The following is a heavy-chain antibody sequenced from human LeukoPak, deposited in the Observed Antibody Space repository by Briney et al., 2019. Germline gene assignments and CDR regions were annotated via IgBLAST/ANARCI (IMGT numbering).Heavy chain of an antibody. J-gene: IGHJ4*02. D-gene: IGHD3-3*01. CDR2: ISGYNGYT. Sequence: ASVTVSCKASGYTFSSYGISWVRQAPGQGLEWMGWISGYNGYTHFAQKFQDRFTMTTDISTTTAYVELRSLRSDDTAVYYCAREVAGLGGEFDYWGQGTLVTVSS. CDR1: GYTFSSYG. V-gene: IGHV1-18*01. CDR3: AREVAGLGGEFDY.